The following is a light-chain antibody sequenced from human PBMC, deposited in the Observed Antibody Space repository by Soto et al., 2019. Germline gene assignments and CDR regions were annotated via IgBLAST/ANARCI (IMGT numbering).Light chain of an antibody. J-gene: IGKJ2*01. CDR2: AAS. V-gene: IGKV1D-12*01. CDR1: QGISTW. CDR3: QQANSFPYT. Sequence: DIQMTQSPSSVSASVGDRVTITCRASQGISTWLAWYQKKPGKAPNLLIYAASSLQSGVPSRFSGSGSGTDFTLTISSLQPEDFATYYCQQANSFPYTFGQGTKLESK.